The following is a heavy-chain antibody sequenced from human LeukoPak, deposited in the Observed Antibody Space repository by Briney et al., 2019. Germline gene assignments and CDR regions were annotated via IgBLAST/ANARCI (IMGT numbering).Heavy chain of an antibody. CDR2: ISGSGGSK. D-gene: IGHD3-10*01. V-gene: IGHV3-23*01. Sequence: CASLTLSCAASGFILSNYAMSWVRQAPGKGLEWVSAISGSGGSKYYPDSVKGRFTLSRDNSKNTLYLQMNSLRAEDTAVYYWANMEGALDYWGQGTLVTVSS. J-gene: IGHJ4*02. CDR3: ANMEGALDY. CDR1: GFILSNYA.